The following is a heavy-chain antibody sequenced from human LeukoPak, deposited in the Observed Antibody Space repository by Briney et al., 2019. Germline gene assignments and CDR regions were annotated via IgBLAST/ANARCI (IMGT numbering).Heavy chain of an antibody. CDR1: GGSISSYY. J-gene: IGHJ4*02. CDR2: IYYSGST. CDR3: ARFRGGSDFDY. V-gene: IGHV4-59*01. Sequence: SETLSLTCTVSGGSISSYYWSWIRQPPGKGLEWIGYIYYSGSTNYNPSLKSRVTISVDTSKNQFSLKLSSVTAADTAVYYCARFRGGSDFDYWGQGTLVTVSS. D-gene: IGHD3-16*01.